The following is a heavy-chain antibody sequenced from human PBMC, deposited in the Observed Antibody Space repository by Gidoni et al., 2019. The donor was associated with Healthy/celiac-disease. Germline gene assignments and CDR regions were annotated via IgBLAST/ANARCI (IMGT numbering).Heavy chain of an antibody. J-gene: IGHJ2*01. CDR2: IIPIFGTA. CDR3: ARAPLPSGTLDL. CDR1: GDTFSSYA. D-gene: IGHD1-1*01. Sequence: QVQLVQSGAEVKKPGSSVKVSCKASGDTFSSYAISWVRQALGQGLEWMGGIIPIFGTANYAQKFQGRVTITADESTSTAYMELSSLRSEDTAVYYCARAPLPSGTLDLWGRGTLVTVSS. V-gene: IGHV1-69*01.